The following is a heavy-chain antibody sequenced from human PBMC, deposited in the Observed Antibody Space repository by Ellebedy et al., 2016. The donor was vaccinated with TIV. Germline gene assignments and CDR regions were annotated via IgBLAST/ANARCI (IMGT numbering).Heavy chain of an antibody. V-gene: IGHV3-7*01. D-gene: IGHD6-13*01. CDR3: ARAIAATGSM. Sequence: GGSLRLSXAASGFTFSTYWMHWVRQAPGKGLEWVANIKQDGSEKYYVDSVKGRFTISRDNAKNSLYLQINSLRGEDTAVYYCARAIAATGSMWGQGTLVVVSS. J-gene: IGHJ4*02. CDR2: IKQDGSEK. CDR1: GFTFSTYW.